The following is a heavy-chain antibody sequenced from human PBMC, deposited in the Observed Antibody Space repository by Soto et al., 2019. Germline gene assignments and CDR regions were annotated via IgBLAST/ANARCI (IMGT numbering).Heavy chain of an antibody. V-gene: IGHV4-39*01. D-gene: IGHD7-27*01. Sequence: QLQLQESGPGLVKPSETLSLTCTVSGGSISSSSYYWGWIRQPPGKGLEWIGSIYYSGSTYYNPSLKSRVTISVDTSKNQFSLKLSSVTAADTAVYYCARANWGSRSFDYWGQGTLVTVSS. CDR2: IYYSGST. CDR1: GGSISSSSYY. CDR3: ARANWGSRSFDY. J-gene: IGHJ4*02.